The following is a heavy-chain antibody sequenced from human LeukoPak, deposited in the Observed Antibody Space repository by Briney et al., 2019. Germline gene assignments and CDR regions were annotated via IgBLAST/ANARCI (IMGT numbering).Heavy chain of an antibody. CDR2: ISAYNGNT. J-gene: IGHJ5*02. Sequence: ASVKVSCKASGYSFTDYAMHWVRQAPGQGLEWMGWISAYNGNTNYAQKLQGRVTMTTDTSTSTAYMELRSLRSDDTAVYYCARYYYDFWSATEERNWFDPWGQGTLVTVSS. D-gene: IGHD3-3*01. V-gene: IGHV1-18*01. CDR1: GYSFTDYA. CDR3: ARYYYDFWSATEERNWFDP.